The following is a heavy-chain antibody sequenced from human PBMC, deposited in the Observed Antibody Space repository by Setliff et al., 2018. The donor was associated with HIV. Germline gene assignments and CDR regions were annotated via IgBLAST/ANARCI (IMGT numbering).Heavy chain of an antibody. V-gene: IGHV4-61*02. CDR2: IYISGST. J-gene: IGHJ3*02. Sequence: PSETLSLTCTVSGGSVSSGSHYWSWIRQPAGKGLEWIGRIYISGSTDYNPSLKSRVTISLDTSRNQFSLNLSSVTAADTAFYYCARDDNWTDAFDIWGQGTMVT. D-gene: IGHD1-20*01. CDR1: GGSVSSGSHY. CDR3: ARDDNWTDAFDI.